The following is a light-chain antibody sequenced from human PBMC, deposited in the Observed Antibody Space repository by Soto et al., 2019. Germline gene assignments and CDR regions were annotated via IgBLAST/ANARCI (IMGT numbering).Light chain of an antibody. CDR3: QQRSNWPPIT. CDR2: AAS. J-gene: IGKJ5*01. CDR1: QGIRKD. V-gene: IGKV1-6*01. Sequence: AIQMSQSPSSLSASVGDRVTITCRASQGIRKDLGWYQVKPGKAPKLLIYAASTLQSGVPSRFSGSGSGTDSTLTISSLEPEDFAVYYCQQRSNWPPITFGQGTRPEIK.